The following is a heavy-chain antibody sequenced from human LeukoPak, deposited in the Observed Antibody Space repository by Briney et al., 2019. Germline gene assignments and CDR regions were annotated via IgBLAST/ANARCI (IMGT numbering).Heavy chain of an antibody. J-gene: IGHJ4*02. V-gene: IGHV4-39*01. D-gene: IGHD3-9*01. CDR1: GRSITSSSYF. Sequence: SETLSLTCTVSGRSITSSSYFWAWVRQPPGKGLEWIGSINYSETTNYNPSLKSRITISADPSKNQVSLKMTSLTAADTAIYYCARHLGADDNWGQRTLVTVSS. CDR2: INYSETT. CDR3: ARHLGADDN.